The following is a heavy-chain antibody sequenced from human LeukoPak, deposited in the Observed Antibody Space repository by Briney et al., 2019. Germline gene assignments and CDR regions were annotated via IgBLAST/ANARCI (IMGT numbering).Heavy chain of an antibody. D-gene: IGHD4-4*01. J-gene: IGHJ4*02. CDR3: ARLQEMGLFDY. V-gene: IGHV1-18*01. CDR1: GYTFTSYG. Sequence: ASVKVSCKASGYTFTSYGISWVRQAPGQRLEWIGWISAYNGNTNYAQKLQGRVTMTTDTSTSTAYMELRSLRSDDTAVYYCARLQEMGLFDYWGQGTLVTVSS. CDR2: ISAYNGNT.